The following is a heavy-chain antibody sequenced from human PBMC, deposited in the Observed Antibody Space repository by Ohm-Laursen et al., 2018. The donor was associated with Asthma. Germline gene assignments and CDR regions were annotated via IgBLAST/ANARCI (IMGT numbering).Heavy chain of an antibody. CDR3: ASLPTDYSIDF. V-gene: IGHV4-39*01. J-gene: IGHJ4*02. Sequence: SETLSLTCTVSGGSIGSDDYYWSWIRQPPGKGLEWIGTIHYSGSTNYNPSLRGRVIMFVDTSRNQFSLQWHSVTAPDTAVYYCASLPTDYSIDFWGQGTLVTVSS. CDR2: IHYSGST. CDR1: GGSIGSDDYY. D-gene: IGHD4-11*01.